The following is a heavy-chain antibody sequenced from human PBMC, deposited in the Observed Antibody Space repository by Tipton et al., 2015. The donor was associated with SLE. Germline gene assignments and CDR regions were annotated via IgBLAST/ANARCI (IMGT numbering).Heavy chain of an antibody. D-gene: IGHD3-22*01. CDR3: AKKTPGDYDHFDY. Sequence: SLRLSCAASGFTFSRYGMHWVRQTPGKVLEWGAYIRHDGSIKHYTDSVMGRFTISRDNSKNMLYLQMNSLRPEDTALYYCAKKTPGDYDHFDYWGQGTLVTVSS. CDR1: GFTFSRYG. J-gene: IGHJ4*02. V-gene: IGHV3-30*02. CDR2: IRHDGSIK.